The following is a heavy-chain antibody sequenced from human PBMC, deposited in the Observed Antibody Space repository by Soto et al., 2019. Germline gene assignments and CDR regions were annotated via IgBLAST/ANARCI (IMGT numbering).Heavy chain of an antibody. CDR3: ARDLYSYGYFDY. Sequence: GSLRLSCAASGFTVSSNYMSWVCQAPGKGLEWVSVIYSGGSTYYADSVKGRFTISRDNSKNTLYLQMNSLRAEDTAVYYCARDLYSYGYFDYWGQGTLVTVSS. D-gene: IGHD5-18*01. CDR1: GFTVSSNY. CDR2: IYSGGST. V-gene: IGHV3-53*01. J-gene: IGHJ4*02.